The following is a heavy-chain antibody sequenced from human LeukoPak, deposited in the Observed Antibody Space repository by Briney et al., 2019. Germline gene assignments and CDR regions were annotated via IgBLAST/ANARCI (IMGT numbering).Heavy chain of an antibody. Sequence: SETLSLTRAVYGGSFSGYYWSWIRQPPGKGLEWTGEINHSGSTNYNPSLKRRATISVDTSMNQFSLKLSSVTAADTAVYYCARGRRTGSIFGVVIVRRWFDAWGQGTLVTVSS. J-gene: IGHJ5*02. V-gene: IGHV4-34*01. D-gene: IGHD3-3*01. CDR2: INHSGST. CDR1: GGSFSGYY. CDR3: ARGRRTGSIFGVVIVRRWFDA.